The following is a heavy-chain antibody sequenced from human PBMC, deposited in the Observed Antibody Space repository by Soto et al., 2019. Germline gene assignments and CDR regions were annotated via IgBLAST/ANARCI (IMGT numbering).Heavy chain of an antibody. D-gene: IGHD4-17*01. V-gene: IGHV3-48*02. J-gene: IGHJ6*02. CDR3: ARDPDYGDYYYYYYYGMDV. CDR2: ISSSSSTI. CDR1: GFTFSSYS. Sequence: EVQLVESGGGLVQPGGSLRLSCAASGFTFSSYSMNWVRQAPGKGLEWVSYISSSSSTIYYADSVKGRFTISRDNAKNSLYLQMNSLRDDDTAVYYCARDPDYGDYYYYYYYGMDVWGQGTTVTVSS.